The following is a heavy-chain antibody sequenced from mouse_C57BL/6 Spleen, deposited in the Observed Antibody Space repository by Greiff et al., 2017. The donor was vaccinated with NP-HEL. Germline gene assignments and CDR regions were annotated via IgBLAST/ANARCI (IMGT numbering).Heavy chain of an antibody. D-gene: IGHD1-1*02. J-gene: IGHJ2*01. CDR1: GYAFSGSW. V-gene: IGHV1-82*01. CDR2: IYPGDGDT. CDR3: ARSEGYNSGGHFDY. Sequence: VQLQQSGPELVKPGASVKLSCKASGYAFSGSWMNWVKQRPGKGLEWIGRIYPGDGDTNYNGKFKGKATLTADKSSSTAYMQLSSLTSEDSAVYFCARSEGYNSGGHFDYWGQGTTLTVSS.